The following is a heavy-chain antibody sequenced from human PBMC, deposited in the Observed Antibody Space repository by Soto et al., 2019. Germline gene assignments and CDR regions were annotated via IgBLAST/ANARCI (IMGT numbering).Heavy chain of an antibody. J-gene: IGHJ4*02. D-gene: IGHD5-12*01. CDR3: TTISGYDTSWDH. V-gene: IGHV3-15*01. CDR2: IKRKTDGGTI. CDR1: GFTFSTAW. Sequence: GGSLRLSCVASGFTFSTAWMTWVRQAPGKGLEWVGRIKRKTDGGTIDYAAPVKGRFTISRDDSKNTLYLQMNSLKTEDTAVYYCTTISGYDTSWDHWGQGTLVTVSS.